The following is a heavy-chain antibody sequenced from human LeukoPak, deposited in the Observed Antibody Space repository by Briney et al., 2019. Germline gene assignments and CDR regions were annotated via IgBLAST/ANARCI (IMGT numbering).Heavy chain of an antibody. V-gene: IGHV3-7*01. CDR1: GFTFSSYW. J-gene: IGHJ4*02. D-gene: IGHD4-11*01. Sequence: GGSLRLSCAASGFTFSSYWMSWVRQAPGKGLEWVANIKQDGSEKYYVDSVKGRSTISRDNAKSSLYLQMNSLRAEDTAVYYCATDSYSNYSYYFDYWGQGTLVTVSS. CDR3: ATDSYSNYSYYFDY. CDR2: IKQDGSEK.